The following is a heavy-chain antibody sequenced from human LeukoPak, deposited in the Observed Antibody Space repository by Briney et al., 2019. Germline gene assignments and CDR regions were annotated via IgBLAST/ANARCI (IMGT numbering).Heavy chain of an antibody. CDR1: GGSISSYY. D-gene: IGHD3-10*01. CDR2: TYYSGST. Sequence: PSETLSLTCTVSGGSISSYYWSWIRQPPGKGLEWIGYTYYSGSTKYNPSLKSRVTISVDTSKNQFSLRLSSVTAADTAVYYCAKVSSGGYWYFDPWGRGTLVTVSS. V-gene: IGHV4-59*01. J-gene: IGHJ2*01. CDR3: AKVSSGGYWYFDP.